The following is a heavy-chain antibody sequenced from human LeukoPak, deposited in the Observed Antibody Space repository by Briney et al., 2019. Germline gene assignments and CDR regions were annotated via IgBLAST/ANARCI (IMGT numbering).Heavy chain of an antibody. V-gene: IGHV1-2*02. D-gene: IGHD1-26*01. CDR2: INPSSGGT. Sequence: GASVKVSCKASGYTFTGYYIHWVRQAPGQGLEWMGWINPSSGGTNYAQKFQGRVTMTRDTSISTAYMELSRLRSDDTAVYYCARGEGKWELLQGDAFDIWGQGTMVTVSS. CDR1: GYTFTGYY. CDR3: ARGEGKWELLQGDAFDI. J-gene: IGHJ3*02.